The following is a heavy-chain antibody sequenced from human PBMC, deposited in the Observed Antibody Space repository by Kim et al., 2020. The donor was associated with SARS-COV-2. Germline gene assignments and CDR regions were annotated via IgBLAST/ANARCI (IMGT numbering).Heavy chain of an antibody. J-gene: IGHJ4*02. CDR3: ARDPNRITTVTTGWYF. CDR1: GFTFSDYY. D-gene: IGHD4-17*01. V-gene: IGHV3-11*04. CDR2: ISYSGNII. Sequence: GGSLRLSCAASGFTFSDYYMSWIRQAPGKGLEWVSYISYSGNIIYYAHSVKGRFTISRDNDKNSVYLQMNSLSVEDTALYYCARDPNRITTVTTGWYFWGTGALVTVSS.